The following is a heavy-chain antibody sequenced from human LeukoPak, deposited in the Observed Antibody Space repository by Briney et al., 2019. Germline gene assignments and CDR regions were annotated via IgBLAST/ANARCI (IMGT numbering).Heavy chain of an antibody. Sequence: PSETLSLTCAVYGGSFSGYYWSWIRQPPGKGLEWIGEINHSGSTNYNPSLKSRVTISVDTSKNRFSLKLSSVTAADTAVYYCARVTGTIFGVVTTTAYYFDYWGQGTLVTVSS. CDR2: INHSGST. D-gene: IGHD3-3*01. J-gene: IGHJ4*02. CDR1: GGSFSGYY. V-gene: IGHV4-34*01. CDR3: ARVTGTIFGVVTTTAYYFDY.